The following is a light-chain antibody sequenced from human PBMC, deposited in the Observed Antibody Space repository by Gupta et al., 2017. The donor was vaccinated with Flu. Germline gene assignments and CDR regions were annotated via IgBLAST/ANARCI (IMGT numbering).Light chain of an antibody. V-gene: IGKV1-9*01. Sequence: DRLARTGRASQAMNTNLAWCQQEPWRAPKLLIYYSATLQSGVPSRCSGSGSGTEFTLTISSLQPEDFATYYCQQLHTYPLTFGGGTKVEIK. CDR1: QAMNTN. CDR3: QQLHTYPLT. J-gene: IGKJ4*01. CDR2: YSA.